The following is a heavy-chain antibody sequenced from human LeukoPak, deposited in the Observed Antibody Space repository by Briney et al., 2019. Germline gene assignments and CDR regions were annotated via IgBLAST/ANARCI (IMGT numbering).Heavy chain of an antibody. CDR2: ISYDGSNK. CDR3: ARASSGAYWYFDL. D-gene: IGHD3-10*01. V-gene: IGHV3-30*14. J-gene: IGHJ2*01. Sequence: GGSLRLSCAASGFTFSSYAMHWVRQAPGKGLEWVAVISYDGSNKYYADSVKGRFTISRDNSQNTLYLQMNSLRAEDTAVYYCARASSGAYWYFDLWGRGTLVTVTS. CDR1: GFTFSSYA.